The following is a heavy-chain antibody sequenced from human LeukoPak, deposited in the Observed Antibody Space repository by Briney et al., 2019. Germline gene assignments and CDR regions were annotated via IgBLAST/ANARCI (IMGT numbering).Heavy chain of an antibody. CDR3: ARDFGYYGSGSYPDCFDY. Sequence: PGGSLRLSCTASGFTFSSYEMNWVRQAPGKGLEWVSYISTSDSTIYYADSVKGRFTISRDSAKNSLYLQMNSLRAEDTAIYYCARDFGYYGSGSYPDCFDYWGQGTLVTVSS. CDR1: GFTFSSYE. V-gene: IGHV3-48*03. CDR2: ISTSDSTI. J-gene: IGHJ4*02. D-gene: IGHD3-10*01.